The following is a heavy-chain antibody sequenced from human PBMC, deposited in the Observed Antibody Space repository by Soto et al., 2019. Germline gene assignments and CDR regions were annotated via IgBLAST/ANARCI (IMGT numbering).Heavy chain of an antibody. CDR3: ARANWNILHNWFDP. CDR2: ISSSSSYI. D-gene: IGHD1-20*01. V-gene: IGHV3-21*01. Sequence: LRLSCAASGFTFSSYSMNWVRQAPGKGLEWVSSISSSSSYIYYADSVKGRFTISRDNAKNSLYLQMNSLRAEDTAVYYCARANWNILHNWFDPWGQGTLVTVS. J-gene: IGHJ5*02. CDR1: GFTFSSYS.